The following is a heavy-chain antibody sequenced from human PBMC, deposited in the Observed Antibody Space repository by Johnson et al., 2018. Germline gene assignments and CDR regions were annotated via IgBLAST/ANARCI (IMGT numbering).Heavy chain of an antibody. Sequence: QVQLQQWGAGLLKPSETLSLTCAVYGGSFSGYYWSWIRQPPGKGLEWIGEINHSGSTNYNPSLKSRVTISVDKSTNHFSLKLSSVTAADTAVYYCSLFTFGGGTVSDAFDIWGQGTMVTVSS. CDR1: GGSFSGYY. D-gene: IGHD4-23*01. J-gene: IGHJ3*02. CDR2: INHSGST. V-gene: IGHV4-34*01. CDR3: SLFTFGGGTVSDAFDI.